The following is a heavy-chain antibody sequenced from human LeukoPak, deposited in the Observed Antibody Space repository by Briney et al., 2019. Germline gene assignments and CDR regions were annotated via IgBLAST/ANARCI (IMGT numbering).Heavy chain of an antibody. J-gene: IGHJ4*02. CDR2: IYYSGST. CDR3: AKRDDSGGNLVDL. Sequence: PSETLSPTCTVSGGSIRSGSHYWAWIRQPPGKGLEWIGSIYYSGSTYYNPSLENRVTISIDTSKNHFSLKLSSRSAADTSVYYCAKRDDSGGNLVDLWGQGTLVTVS. D-gene: IGHD3-22*01. CDR1: GGSIRSGSHY. V-gene: IGHV4-39*02.